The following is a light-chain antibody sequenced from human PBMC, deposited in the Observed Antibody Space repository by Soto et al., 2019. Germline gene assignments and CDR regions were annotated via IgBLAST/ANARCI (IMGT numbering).Light chain of an antibody. CDR3: YSTDSSGKV. CDR1: ALPKKC. CDR2: EDT. Sequence: SYELTQTPSVSVSPGQTARITCSGDALPKKCPYWYQQKSGQAPVLVIYEDTKRPSGIPERFSGSSSGTMATLTISGAQVEDEADYFCYSTDSSGKVFGEGTKLTVL. J-gene: IGLJ2*01. V-gene: IGLV3-10*01.